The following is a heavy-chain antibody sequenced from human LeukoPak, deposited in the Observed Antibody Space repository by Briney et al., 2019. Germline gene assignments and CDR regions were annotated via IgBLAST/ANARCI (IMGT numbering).Heavy chain of an antibody. D-gene: IGHD4-17*01. CDR2: IIPILGIA. CDR3: ARDNSGGNYGDYDSGDFDY. V-gene: IGHV1-69*04. CDR1: GGTFSGYA. Sequence: ASVKVSCKASGGTFSGYAISWVRQAPGQGLEWMGRIIPILGIANYAQKFQGRVTITADKSTSTAYMELSSLRSEDTAVYYCARDNSGGNYGDYDSGDFDYWGQGTLVTVSS. J-gene: IGHJ4*02.